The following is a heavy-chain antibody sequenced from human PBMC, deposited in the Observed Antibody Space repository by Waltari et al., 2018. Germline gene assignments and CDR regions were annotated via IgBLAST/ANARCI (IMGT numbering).Heavy chain of an antibody. D-gene: IGHD5-12*01. CDR3: ATYIGASVGTAAFDV. CDR2: VSYSGTT. V-gene: IGHV4-39*02. Sequence: QLQLQEAGPRLVRPSETLSLICRVSGVSITSNRHYWAWIRQSPGQGLEWIGTVSYSGTTNIRPSLKSRLSVTRDTSKNHVPLILHSVTAADIAVYYCATYIGASVGTAAFDVWGQGTIVTVSS. J-gene: IGHJ3*01. CDR1: GVSITSNRHY.